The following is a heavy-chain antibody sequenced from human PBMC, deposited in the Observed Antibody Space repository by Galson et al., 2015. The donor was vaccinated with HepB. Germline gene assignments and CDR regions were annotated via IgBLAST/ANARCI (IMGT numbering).Heavy chain of an antibody. D-gene: IGHD6-19*01. CDR1: GGSLSTTSYY. Sequence: TLSLTCTVSGGSLSTTSYYWGWIRQPPGKGLEWIGSVYYTGSTDYNPSLNGRVAISVDTSKNQFSLKMTSVTAADTAVYYCARDKGVEWLVRGWFDPWGQGTLVIVSS. J-gene: IGHJ5*02. CDR2: VYYTGST. CDR3: ARDKGVEWLVRGWFDP. V-gene: IGHV4-39*07.